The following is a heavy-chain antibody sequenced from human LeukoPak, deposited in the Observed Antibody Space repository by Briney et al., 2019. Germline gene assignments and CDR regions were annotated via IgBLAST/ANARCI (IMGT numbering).Heavy chain of an antibody. J-gene: IGHJ4*02. V-gene: IGHV4-38-2*02. Sequence: PSDTLSLICIVSGSSINSGYYWGWIRQPPGKGLEWIGTISDRGSTYNNPSLKSRVTISVDTSKNQLSLKLTSVTAADTAVYYCARLPGASRPRYYFDYWGQGTLVTVSS. CDR1: GSSINSGYY. CDR2: ISDRGST. CDR3: ARLPGASRPRYYFDY. D-gene: IGHD6-6*01.